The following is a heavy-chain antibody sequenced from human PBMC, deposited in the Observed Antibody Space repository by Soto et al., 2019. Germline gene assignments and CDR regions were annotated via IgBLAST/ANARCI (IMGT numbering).Heavy chain of an antibody. V-gene: IGHV4-39*01. D-gene: IGHD2-8*01. CDR1: GGSISSSSYY. CDR3: ASDIVLMVYAQEWYFDL. J-gene: IGHJ2*01. Sequence: PSETLSLTCTVSGGSISSSSYYWGWIRQPPGKGLEWIGSIYYSGSTYYNPSLKSRVTISVDTSKSQFSLKPSSVTAADTAVYYCASDIVLMVYAQEWYFDLWGRGTLVTVSS. CDR2: IYYSGST.